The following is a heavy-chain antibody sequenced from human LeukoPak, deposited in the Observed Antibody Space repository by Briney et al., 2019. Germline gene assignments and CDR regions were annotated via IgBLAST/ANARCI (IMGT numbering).Heavy chain of an antibody. CDR3: AALGYDFWSGYYMEGAFDI. CDR2: INPNSGGT. CDR1: GYTFTDYY. Sequence: ASVKVSCKASGYTFTDYYMYWVRQAPGQGLEWMGWINPNSGGTNYAQKFQERVTITRDMSTSTAYMELSSLRSEDTAVYYCAALGYDFWSGYYMEGAFDIWGQGTMVTVSS. D-gene: IGHD3-3*01. V-gene: IGHV1-2*02. J-gene: IGHJ3*02.